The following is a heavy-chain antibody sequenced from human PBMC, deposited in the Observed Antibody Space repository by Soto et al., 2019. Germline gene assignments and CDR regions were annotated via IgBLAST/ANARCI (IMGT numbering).Heavy chain of an antibody. D-gene: IGHD1-7*01. CDR3: ARDGRNYLKYELMFVT. CDR2: IYYSGST. Sequence: LSLTCTVSGGSISSYYWSWIRQPPGKGLEWIGYIYYSGSTNYNPSLKSRVTISVDTSKNQFSLKLSSVTAADTAVYYCARDGRNYLKYELMFVTRGQGTLVTVSS. V-gene: IGHV4-59*01. CDR1: GGSISSYY. J-gene: IGHJ5*02.